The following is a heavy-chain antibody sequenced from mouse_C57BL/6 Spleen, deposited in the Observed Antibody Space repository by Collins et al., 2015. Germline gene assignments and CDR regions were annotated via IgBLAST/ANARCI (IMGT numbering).Heavy chain of an antibody. V-gene: IGHV1-53*01. Sequence: QVQLQQPGTELVKPGASVKLSCKASGYTFTSYWMHWVKQRPGQGLEWIGNINPSNGGTNYNEKFKSKATLTVDKSSSTAYMQLSSLTSEDPAVYYCARWNYDYDGYFDVWGTGTTVTVSS. D-gene: IGHD2-4*01. CDR1: GYTFTSYW. CDR2: INPSNGGT. J-gene: IGHJ1*03. CDR3: ARWNYDYDGYFDV.